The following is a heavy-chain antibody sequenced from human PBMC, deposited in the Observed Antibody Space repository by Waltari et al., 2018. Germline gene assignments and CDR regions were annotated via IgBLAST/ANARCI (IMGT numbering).Heavy chain of an antibody. CDR3: TTLHYDFWSGFYTGFDY. J-gene: IGHJ4*02. Sequence: EVQLVESGGVLVKPGGSLRLSCAVSGFTFSNAGMNWVRQAPGKGREWVGRIKSKADGGTTDYSAPVKGRFTISRDDSKNTLYLQMNSLKTEDTAVYYCTTLHYDFWSGFYTGFDYWGQGTLVTVSS. V-gene: IGHV3-15*07. CDR1: GFTFSNAG. CDR2: IKSKADGGTT. D-gene: IGHD3-3*01.